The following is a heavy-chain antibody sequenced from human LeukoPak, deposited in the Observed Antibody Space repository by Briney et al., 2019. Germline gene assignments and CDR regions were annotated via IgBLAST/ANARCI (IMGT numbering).Heavy chain of an antibody. CDR3: AKDAYYDGGNWFDS. Sequence: GASLRLSCAASGFTFSSYAMSWVRQAPGKGLEWASAISGSGGSTYYADSVKGRFTISRDNSKNTLYLQMNSLRAEDTAVYYCAKDAYYDGGNWFDSWGQGTLVTVSS. D-gene: IGHD3-22*01. J-gene: IGHJ5*01. CDR2: ISGSGGST. V-gene: IGHV3-23*01. CDR1: GFTFSSYA.